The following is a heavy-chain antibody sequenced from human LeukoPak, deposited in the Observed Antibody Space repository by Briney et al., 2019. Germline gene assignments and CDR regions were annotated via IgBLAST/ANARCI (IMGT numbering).Heavy chain of an antibody. J-gene: IGHJ3*02. D-gene: IGHD2/OR15-2a*01. Sequence: SGGSLRLSCTASGFTFGDYAMSWFRQAPGKGLEWISYIGSGGNAIYYADSVKGRFTISRDSAKNSLYLQMNSLRAEDTAVYYCARGPPPIYEREGYAFDIWGQGTMVTVSS. CDR2: IGSGGNAI. CDR1: GFTFGDYA. V-gene: IGHV3-11*01. CDR3: ARGPPPIYEREGYAFDI.